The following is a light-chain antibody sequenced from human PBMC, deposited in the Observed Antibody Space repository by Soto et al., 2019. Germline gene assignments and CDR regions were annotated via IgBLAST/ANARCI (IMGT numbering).Light chain of an antibody. CDR2: AAS. Sequence: IQMNQSPSSLSASVGDRVTITCRASQGIRNDLDWFQQKPGKVPKLLIYAASTLQSGVPSRSSGSGSGTDFTLTISSLRPEDVATYYCQKYNSAPLTFGGGTKVDIK. CDR3: QKYNSAPLT. J-gene: IGKJ4*01. CDR1: QGIRND. V-gene: IGKV1-27*01.